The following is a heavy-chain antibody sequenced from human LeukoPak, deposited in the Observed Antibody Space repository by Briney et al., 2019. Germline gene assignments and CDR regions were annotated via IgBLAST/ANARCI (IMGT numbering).Heavy chain of an antibody. CDR2: IYYSGST. D-gene: IGHD6-6*01. J-gene: IGHJ4*02. V-gene: IGHV4-59*01. CDR3: ARGLIAAREYYFDS. CDR1: GGSISGYY. Sequence: SETLSLTCTVSGGSISGYYWGWIRQPPQKGLEWIAYIYYSGSTNYNPSLKSRVTISVDTSKNQFSLKLSSVTAADTAVYYCARGLIAAREYYFDSWGQGTLVTVSS.